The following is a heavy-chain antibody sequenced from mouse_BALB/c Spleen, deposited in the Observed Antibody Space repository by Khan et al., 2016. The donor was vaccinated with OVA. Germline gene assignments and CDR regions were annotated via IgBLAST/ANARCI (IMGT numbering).Heavy chain of an antibody. D-gene: IGHD2-12*01. V-gene: IGHV1S41*01. Sequence: DLVKPGASVKLSCKASGYTFTSYWINWIQQRPGQGLEWMGGIAPGSGSSSYNEMFKGKATLTLDTSSSTAYIQLSSLSSEDSAVYFCARENYYYRSCCAMDYWGQGTSVTVSS. J-gene: IGHJ4*01. CDR3: ARENYYYRSCCAMDY. CDR1: GYTFTSYW. CDR2: IAPGSGSS.